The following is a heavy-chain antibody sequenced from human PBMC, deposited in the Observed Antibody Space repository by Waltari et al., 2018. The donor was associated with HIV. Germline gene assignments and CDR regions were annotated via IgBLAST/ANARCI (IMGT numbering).Heavy chain of an antibody. CDR3: ARQMTFYDALDI. CDR2: IYPSSGDT. J-gene: IGHJ3*02. CDR1: GYTFTDYY. V-gene: IGHV1-2*02. Sequence: QVQLVQSGAEVRKPGASVKVSCKTSGYTFTDYYIHWVRQAPGQGPEWMGGIYPSSGDTHFAEKFQGTVTLTRDTSIRTAYVEVSNLRSDDTAVYYCARQMTFYDALDIWGQGTMVSVSS.